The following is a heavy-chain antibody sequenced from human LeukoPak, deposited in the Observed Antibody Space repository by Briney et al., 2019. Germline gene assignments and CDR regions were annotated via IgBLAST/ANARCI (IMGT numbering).Heavy chain of an antibody. V-gene: IGHV1-46*03. Sequence: ASVKVFNKASGYTFPSYYMHWVRQAPGQGLEWMGIINPSGGSTSYAQKFQGRVTMTRDTSTSRVYMELSSLGSEDTAVYYCARGPTGNDALDIWGQGTMVTVSS. D-gene: IGHD1-1*01. CDR3: ARGPTGNDALDI. CDR2: INPSGGST. CDR1: GYTFPSYY. J-gene: IGHJ3*02.